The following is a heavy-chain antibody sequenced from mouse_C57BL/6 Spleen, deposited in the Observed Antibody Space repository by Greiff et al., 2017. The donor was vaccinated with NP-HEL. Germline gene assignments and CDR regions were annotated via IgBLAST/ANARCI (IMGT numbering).Heavy chain of an antibody. D-gene: IGHD1-1*01. CDR2: IYWDDYK. Sequence: QVTLKVSGPGILQSSQTLSLTCSFSGFSLSTSGMGVSWIRQPSGKGLEWLAHIYWDDYKRYNPSLKSRLTISKDTSRNQVFLKITSVDTADTATYYCALNYGSSYEVGPFDYWGQGTTLTVSS. CDR3: ALNYGSSYEVGPFDY. V-gene: IGHV8-12*01. CDR1: GFSLSTSGMG. J-gene: IGHJ2*01.